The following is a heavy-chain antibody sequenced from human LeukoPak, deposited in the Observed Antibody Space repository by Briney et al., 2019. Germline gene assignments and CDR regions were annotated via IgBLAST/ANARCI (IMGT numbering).Heavy chain of an antibody. CDR3: ARPYYYDSRIDP. V-gene: IGHV4-30-4*01. CDR2: TYYSGST. CDR1: GGSISSGDYY. Sequence: SQTLSLTCTVSGGSISSGDYYWSWIRQPPGKGLEWIGYTYYSGSTYYNPSLKSQVTISVDTSKNQFSLKLTSVTAADTAVYYCARPYYYDSRIDPWGQGTLVPVSS. J-gene: IGHJ5*02. D-gene: IGHD3-22*01.